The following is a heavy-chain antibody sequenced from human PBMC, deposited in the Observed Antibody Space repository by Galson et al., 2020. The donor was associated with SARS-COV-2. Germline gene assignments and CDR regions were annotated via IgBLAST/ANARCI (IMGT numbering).Heavy chain of an antibody. J-gene: IGHJ3*02. D-gene: IGHD6-19*01. CDR1: GFSLSSRGMR. CDR2: IDWDNNK. V-gene: IGHV2-70*04. Sequence: ESGPTLVKPPQTLTLTCTFSGFSLSSRGMRVSWIRQPPGKALEWLARIDWDNNKYYNTSLKTRLTISKDTSKNQVVLTMTNMDPVDTATYYCARIVSRTVADTGRRGAFDIWGQGTMVTVSS. CDR3: ARIVSRTVADTGRRGAFDI.